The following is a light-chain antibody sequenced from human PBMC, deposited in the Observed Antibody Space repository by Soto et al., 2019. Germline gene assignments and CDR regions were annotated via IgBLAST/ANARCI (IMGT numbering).Light chain of an antibody. CDR1: SSDVGGYNY. V-gene: IGLV2-14*01. Sequence: QSVLTQPASVSGSPGQSITISCTGTSSDVGGYNYVSWSQQHPGKAPKLMIYEVSNRPSGVSNRFSGSKSGNTASLAISGLQAEDEADYYCSSYTTNHTYVFGTGTKVTV. CDR2: EVS. J-gene: IGLJ1*01. CDR3: SSYTTNHTYV.